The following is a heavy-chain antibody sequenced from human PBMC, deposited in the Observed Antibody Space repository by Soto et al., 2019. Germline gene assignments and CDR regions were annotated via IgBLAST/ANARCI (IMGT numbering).Heavy chain of an antibody. CDR3: ARRQRRWLNADY. V-gene: IGHV4-39*01. D-gene: IGHD5-12*01. J-gene: IGHJ4*02. CDR2: QYYSRTS. Sequence: QLLLQESGPGLVKPSETLSLTCTVSGGSINSTSSYWAWIRQPPGKGLEWIGSQYYSRTSYSKPSLKSRLPMALDTSKSQFSLQRNSVTATDTAVYYCARRQRRWLNADYWGQGTLVTVSP. CDR1: GGSINSTSSY.